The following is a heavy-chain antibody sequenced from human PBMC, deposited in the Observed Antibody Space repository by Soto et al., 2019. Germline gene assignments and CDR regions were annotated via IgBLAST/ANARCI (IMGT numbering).Heavy chain of an antibody. V-gene: IGHV3-66*01. CDR3: ARALDFWSAYFDY. D-gene: IGHD3-3*01. J-gene: IGHJ4*02. CDR1: GFTFNNYW. CDR2: IYVGGST. Sequence: GGSLRPSCLPSGFTFNNYWITWVPQAPGKGLEWVSIIYVGGSTYYADSVRGRFSISRDNSKNTLFLHMNSLRAEDTAVYYCARALDFWSAYFDYWGQGSLVTVSS.